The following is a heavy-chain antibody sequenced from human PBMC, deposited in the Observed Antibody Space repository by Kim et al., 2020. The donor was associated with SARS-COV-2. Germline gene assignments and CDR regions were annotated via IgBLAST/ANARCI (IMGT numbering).Heavy chain of an antibody. J-gene: IGHJ5*02. CDR3: ARGPPLPHKNWFDP. V-gene: IGHV1-69*13. CDR2: IIPIFGTA. CDR1: GGTFSSYA. Sequence: SVKVSCKASGGTFSSYAISWVRQAPGQGLEWMGGIIPIFGTANYAQKFQGRVTITADESTSTAYMELSSLRSEDTAVYYCARGPPLPHKNWFDPWGQGTLVTVSS.